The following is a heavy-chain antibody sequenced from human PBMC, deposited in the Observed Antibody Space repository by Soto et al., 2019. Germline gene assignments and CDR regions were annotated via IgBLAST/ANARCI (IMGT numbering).Heavy chain of an antibody. CDR3: ARASPPEGTPFDY. J-gene: IGHJ4*02. CDR1: GGSVSSGSYY. Sequence: QVQLQESGPGLVKPSETLSLTCTVSGGSVSSGSYYWSWIRQPPGKGLEWIGYIYYSGSTNYNPSLKSRVTISVDTSKNQFSLKLSSVTAADTAVYYCARASPPEGTPFDYWGQGTLVTVSS. V-gene: IGHV4-61*01. CDR2: IYYSGST.